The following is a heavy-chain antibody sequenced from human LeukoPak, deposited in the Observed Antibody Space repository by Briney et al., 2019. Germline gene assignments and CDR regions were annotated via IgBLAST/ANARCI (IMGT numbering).Heavy chain of an antibody. CDR2: ISSNGGST. V-gene: IGHV3-64*01. CDR1: GFTFSDYA. CDR3: AREGACSNGVCFYYMDV. D-gene: IGHD2-8*01. J-gene: IGHJ6*03. Sequence: GGSLRLSCAASGFTFSDYAIHWVRQAPGKGLEYVSGISSNGGSTYYANSVKGRFTISRDNSKNTLYLQMGSLRPEDMAVYYCAREGACSNGVCFYYMDVWGKGTTVTVSS.